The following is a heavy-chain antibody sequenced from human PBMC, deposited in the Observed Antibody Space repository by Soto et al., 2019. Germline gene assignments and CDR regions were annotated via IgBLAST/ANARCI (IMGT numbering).Heavy chain of an antibody. CDR2: ISWNSGNL. CDR1: GFTFDDYA. Sequence: EVQLVESGGGLVQPGRSLRLSCAASGFTFDDYAMHWVRQGPGMGLEWVSSISWNSGNLGYADSVKGRFTISRDNAKNSLYLQMNSLRGEDTALYYCAKGASTTVFAFNDYWGQGTLVTVPS. D-gene: IGHD4-17*01. J-gene: IGHJ4*02. V-gene: IGHV3-9*01. CDR3: AKGASTTVFAFNDY.